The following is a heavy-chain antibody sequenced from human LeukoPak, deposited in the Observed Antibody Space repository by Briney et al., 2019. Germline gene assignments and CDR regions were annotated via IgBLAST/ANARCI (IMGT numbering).Heavy chain of an antibody. CDR3: ARDPRWLTPDCTSTSCYENYFDP. CDR1: GYSISNVSL. J-gene: IGHJ5*02. V-gene: IGHV4-38-2*02. D-gene: IGHD2-2*01. CDR2: ISQDGQT. Sequence: PSETLSLTCHVSGYSISNVSLRAWRRPSPGKGVGWSGSISQDGQTNYKPSLKSRVTITVETSKSQFSLNMYSVTAADTAVYYCARDPRWLTPDCTSTSCYENYFDPWGQGTLVTVAS.